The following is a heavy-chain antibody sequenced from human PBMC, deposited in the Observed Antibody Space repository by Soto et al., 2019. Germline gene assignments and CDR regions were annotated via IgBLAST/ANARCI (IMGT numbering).Heavy chain of an antibody. D-gene: IGHD7-27*01. CDR3: ARAPGDLVHYFDY. CDR2: IYRXGST. J-gene: IGHJ4*02. Sequence: SETLSLTCAVSGYSISRGSYWGWIRHPPGMRLEWIGSIYRXGSTYYSQSLKSRVTISLDTSKNQFSLKLSSVTAADTAVYYCARAPGDLVHYFDYWGQGALVTVSS. CDR1: GYSISRGSY. V-gene: IGHV4-38-2*01.